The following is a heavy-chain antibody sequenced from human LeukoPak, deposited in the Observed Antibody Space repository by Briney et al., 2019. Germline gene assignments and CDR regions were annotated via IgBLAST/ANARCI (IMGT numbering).Heavy chain of an antibody. V-gene: IGHV4-59*08. J-gene: IGHJ5*02. CDR1: GGSISSYY. CDR3: ARYALNWFDP. Sequence: SETLSLTCTVSGGSISSYYWSWIRQPPGKGLEWIGYIYYSGSTNYNPSLKSRVTISVDMSKNQFSLKLSSVTAADTAMYYCARYALNWFDPWGQGTLVTVSS. D-gene: IGHD2-2*01. CDR2: IYYSGST.